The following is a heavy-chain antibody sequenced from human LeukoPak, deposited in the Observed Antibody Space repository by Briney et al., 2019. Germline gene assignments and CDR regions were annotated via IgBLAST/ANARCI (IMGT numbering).Heavy chain of an antibody. CDR2: IHYSGGT. CDR3: ARVASRSSSSRCFDF. CDR1: GGSISGYY. V-gene: IGHV4-59*08. J-gene: IGHJ4*02. D-gene: IGHD6-6*01. Sequence: PSETLSLTCTASGGSISGYYWNWVRQPPGKELEWIGIIHYSGGTNYNPSLKSRVTISVDTSKNQFSLSLSSVTAADTAMYYCARVASRSSSSRCFDFWGQGTLVTVSS.